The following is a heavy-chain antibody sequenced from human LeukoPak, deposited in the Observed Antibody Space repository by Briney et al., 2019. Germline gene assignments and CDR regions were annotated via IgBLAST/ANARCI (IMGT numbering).Heavy chain of an antibody. CDR2: INRDGSEK. CDR3: ARDRWGYSYGGD. CDR1: GFTFSSYW. Sequence: GGSLRLSCVASGFTFSSYWMSWVRQAPGKGLEWVANINRDGSEKYYVDSVKGRFTISRDNAKNSLYLQMNSLRDEDTAVYYCARDRWGYSYGGDWGQGTLVTVSS. V-gene: IGHV3-7*01. J-gene: IGHJ4*02. D-gene: IGHD5-18*01.